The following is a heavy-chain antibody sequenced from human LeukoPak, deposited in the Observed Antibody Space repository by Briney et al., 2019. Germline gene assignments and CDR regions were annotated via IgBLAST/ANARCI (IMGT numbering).Heavy chain of an antibody. Sequence: PGGSLRLSCAASGFTLSSYSMNWVRQAPGKGLEWVSSISSSSSYRYYADSVKGRFTISRDNAKNSLYLQMNSLRAEDTAVYYCVRDMGRESIFDYWGQGTLVTVSS. J-gene: IGHJ4*02. CDR2: ISSSSSYR. CDR1: GFTLSSYS. D-gene: IGHD3-10*01. CDR3: VRDMGRESIFDY. V-gene: IGHV3-21*01.